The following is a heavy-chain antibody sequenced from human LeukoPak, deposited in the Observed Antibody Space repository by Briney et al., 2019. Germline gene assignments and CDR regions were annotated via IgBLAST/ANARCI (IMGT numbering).Heavy chain of an antibody. V-gene: IGHV3-30*18. Sequence: GGTLRLSCAASGFTLSSYGMHWVRQAPGKGLEWVAVISYDGSNKYYADSVKGRFTISRDNSKNTLYLQMNSLRAEDTAVYYCAKDLRYYDSSGYLDYWGQGTLVTVS. CDR1: GFTLSSYG. CDR3: AKDLRYYDSSGYLDY. J-gene: IGHJ4*02. D-gene: IGHD3-22*01. CDR2: ISYDGSNK.